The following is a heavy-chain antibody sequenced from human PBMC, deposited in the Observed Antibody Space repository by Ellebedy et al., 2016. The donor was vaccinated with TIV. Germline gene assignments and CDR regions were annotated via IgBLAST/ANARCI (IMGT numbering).Heavy chain of an antibody. CDR1: GFPLRTYV. D-gene: IGHD1-1*01. V-gene: IGHV3-30-3*01. J-gene: IGHJ4*02. CDR3: AREHMTSTGSPLDY. CDR2: ISYDGSYS. Sequence: GESLKISCAASGFPLRTYVMHWVRPAPGQGLERVAIISYDGSYSYYAASVKGRFTISRDISKNTLYLQMNSLRAEDTAVYYCAREHMTSTGSPLDYWGQGTLVTVSS.